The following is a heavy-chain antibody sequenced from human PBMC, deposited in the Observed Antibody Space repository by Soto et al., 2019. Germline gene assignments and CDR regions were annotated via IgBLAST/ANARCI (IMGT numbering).Heavy chain of an antibody. CDR1: GFSLSTSGVG. CDR2: IYWDDDK. CDR3: AHRGPPMYGCNLDY. V-gene: IGHV2-5*02. J-gene: IGHJ4*02. Sequence: QITLKESGPTLVKPTQTLTLTCTFSGFSLSTSGVGVGWIRQPPGKALEWLAHIYWDDDKRYSPSLKSTLTNTNDSTNTQVYLTITNMDPLDTSTYYIAHRGPPMYGCNLDYWGQGTLVTVST. D-gene: IGHD3-10*02.